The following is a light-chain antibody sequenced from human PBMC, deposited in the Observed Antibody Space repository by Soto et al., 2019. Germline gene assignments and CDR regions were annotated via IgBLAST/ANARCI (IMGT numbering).Light chain of an antibody. Sequence: QSVLTQPPSVSGAPGQRVTISCTGSSSNIGAGYDVHWYHQLPGTAPKLLIYGNSNRPSGVPDRFSGSKSGTSASLAITGLQAEDEADYYCKSYDSSTDVVFGGGTKVTVL. CDR1: SSNIGAGYD. CDR3: KSYDSSTDVV. J-gene: IGLJ2*01. V-gene: IGLV1-40*01. CDR2: GNS.